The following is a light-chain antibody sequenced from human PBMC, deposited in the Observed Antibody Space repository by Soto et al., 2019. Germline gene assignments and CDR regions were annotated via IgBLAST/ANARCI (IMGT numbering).Light chain of an antibody. CDR3: QEYNDWPRGT. V-gene: IGKV4-1*01. J-gene: IGKJ1*01. CDR1: ESVLYSSNNKNY. CDR2: AAS. Sequence: DIVMTQSPDSLAVSLAERATINCKSSESVLYSSNNKNYLAWYRQRPGQAPRVLIYAASTRATGIADRFSGSGSGTDFTLTISSLQPEDIGLYYCQEYNDWPRGTFGQGTKVDIK.